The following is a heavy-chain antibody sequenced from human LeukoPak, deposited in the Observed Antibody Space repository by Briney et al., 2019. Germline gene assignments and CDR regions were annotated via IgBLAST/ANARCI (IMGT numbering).Heavy chain of an antibody. V-gene: IGHV1-69*04. CDR2: IIPILGIA. CDR1: GGTFSSYA. CDR3: ARASTAMATSY. J-gene: IGHJ4*02. Sequence: GSSVKVSCKASGGTFSSYAISWVRQAPGQGLEWMGRIIPILGIANYAQKFQGRVTITADKSTSTAYMELSSLRSEDTAVYYCARASTAMATSYWGQGTLVTVSS. D-gene: IGHD5-18*01.